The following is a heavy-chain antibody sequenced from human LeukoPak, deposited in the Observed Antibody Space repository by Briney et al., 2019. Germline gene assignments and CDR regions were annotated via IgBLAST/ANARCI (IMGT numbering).Heavy chain of an antibody. CDR1: GGSISSYY. J-gene: IGHJ4*02. CDR2: IYYSGST. V-gene: IGHV4-59*08. D-gene: IGHD6-13*01. CDR3: ARLQTHRGHYQYSSSWYYFDY. Sequence: SETLSLTCTVSGGSISSYYWSWIRQPPGKGLEWIGYIYYSGSTNYNPSLKSRVTISVDTSKNQFSLKLSSVTAADTVVYYCARLQTHRGHYQYSSSWYYFDYWGQGTLVTVSS.